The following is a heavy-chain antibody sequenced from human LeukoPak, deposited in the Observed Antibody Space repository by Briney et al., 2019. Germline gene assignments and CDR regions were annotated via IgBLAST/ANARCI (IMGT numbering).Heavy chain of an antibody. J-gene: IGHJ4*02. V-gene: IGHV3-30*02. D-gene: IGHD1-26*01. Sequence: PGGSLRLSCVTSGVIFSGDGMCWVPQAPGKGLEWVAFTRSDGSDKNYIGSVKGRFTISRDNSKNTLYLQMNSLRAEDTAVYYCGKHDSASDYWGQGTRVTVSS. CDR3: GKHDSASDY. CDR1: GVIFSGDG. CDR2: TRSDGSDK.